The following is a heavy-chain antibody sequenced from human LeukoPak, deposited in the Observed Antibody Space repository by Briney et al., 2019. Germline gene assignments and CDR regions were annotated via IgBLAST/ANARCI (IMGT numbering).Heavy chain of an antibody. CDR2: INPNSGGT. J-gene: IGHJ5*02. V-gene: IGHV1-2*02. Sequence: EASVKVSCKASGYTFTGYYMHWVRQAPGQGLEWMGWINPNSGGTNYAQKFQGRVTMTRDTSISTAYMELSRLRSDDTAVYYRARSYYDSSGPGTWGQGTLVTVSS. CDR3: ARSYYDSSGPGT. D-gene: IGHD3-22*01. CDR1: GYTFTGYY.